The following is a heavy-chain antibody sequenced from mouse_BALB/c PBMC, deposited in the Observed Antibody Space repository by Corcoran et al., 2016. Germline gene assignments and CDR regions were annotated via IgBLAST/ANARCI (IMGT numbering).Heavy chain of an antibody. CDR3: ARSSNGKVHSWFAY. CDR1: GYSFTDYN. J-gene: IGHJ3*01. CDR2: IDPYNGGT. Sequence: EIQLQQSGPELVKPGASVKVSCKDSGYSFTDYNMYWVKQSHGKSLEWIGYIDPYNGGTSYNQKFKGKATLTVDKSSSTAFMQLNSLTSEDSAVYYCARSSNGKVHSWFAYWGQGTLVTVSA. V-gene: IGHV1S135*01.